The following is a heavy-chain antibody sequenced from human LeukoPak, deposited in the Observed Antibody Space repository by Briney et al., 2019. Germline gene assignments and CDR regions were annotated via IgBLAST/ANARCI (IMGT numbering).Heavy chain of an antibody. Sequence: GASVKVSCKASGFTFTSSAMQWVRQARGQRLEWIGWIVVGSGNTNYAQKFQERVTITRDMSTSTAYMELSSLRSEDTAVYYCARNLWFGESSDAFDMWGQGTMVTVSS. V-gene: IGHV1-58*02. CDR2: IVVGSGNT. CDR1: GFTFTSSA. J-gene: IGHJ3*02. CDR3: ARNLWFGESSDAFDM. D-gene: IGHD3-10*01.